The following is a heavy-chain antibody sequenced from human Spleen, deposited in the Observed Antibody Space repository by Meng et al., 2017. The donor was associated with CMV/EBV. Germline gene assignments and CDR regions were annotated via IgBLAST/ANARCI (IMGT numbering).Heavy chain of an antibody. CDR3: ARATITIFGVVIPWYFDY. D-gene: IGHD3-3*01. J-gene: IGHJ4*02. V-gene: IGHV3-21*01. Sequence: FSSNSMNWVRQAPGKGLEWVSSISSSSSYIYYADSVKGRFTISRDNAKNSLYLQMNSLRAEDTAVYYCARATITIFGVVIPWYFDYWGQGTLVTVSS. CDR2: ISSSSSYI. CDR1: FSSNS.